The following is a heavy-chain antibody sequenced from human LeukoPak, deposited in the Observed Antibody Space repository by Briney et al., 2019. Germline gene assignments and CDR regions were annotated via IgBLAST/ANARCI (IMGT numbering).Heavy chain of an antibody. CDR2: IYYTGST. CDR1: GASISTNFYY. V-gene: IGHV4-39*01. Sequence: SETLSLTCTVSGASISTNFYYWGWIRQPPGKGLEWIGTIYYTGSTYYNPSLKSRVTISVDTSKNQFSLKLRSVTAADTAVYYCARHVRDYFDSSGSLDYWGQGTLVTVSS. D-gene: IGHD3-22*01. CDR3: ARHVRDYFDSSGSLDY. J-gene: IGHJ4*02.